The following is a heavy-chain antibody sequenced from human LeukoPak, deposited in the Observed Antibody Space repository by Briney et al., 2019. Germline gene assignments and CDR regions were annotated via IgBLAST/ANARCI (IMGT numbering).Heavy chain of an antibody. Sequence: ASVKVSCKASGYSFTSYDINWVRQATGQGLEWMGWMNPNSGNTGYAQKFQGRVTMTRDTSMSTAYMELSSLRSEDTAVYYCARGVSDYGDFHFWGQGTLVTVSS. CDR3: ARGVSDYGDFHF. CDR1: GYSFTSYD. J-gene: IGHJ4*02. V-gene: IGHV1-8*01. D-gene: IGHD4-17*01. CDR2: MNPNSGNT.